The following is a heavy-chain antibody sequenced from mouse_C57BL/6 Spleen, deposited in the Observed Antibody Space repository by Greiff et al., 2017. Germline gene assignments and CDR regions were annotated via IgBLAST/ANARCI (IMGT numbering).Heavy chain of an antibody. CDR2: IYPRSGNT. D-gene: IGHD1-1*01. CDR3: ARNPFITTVVATGMDY. CDR1: GYTFTSYG. V-gene: IGHV1-81*01. J-gene: IGHJ4*01. Sequence: QVQLKESGAELARPGASVKLSCKASGYTFTSYGISWVKQRTGQGLEWIGEIYPRSGNTYYNEKFKGKATLTADKSSSTAYMELRSLTSEDSAVYFCARNPFITTVVATGMDYWGQGTSVTVSS.